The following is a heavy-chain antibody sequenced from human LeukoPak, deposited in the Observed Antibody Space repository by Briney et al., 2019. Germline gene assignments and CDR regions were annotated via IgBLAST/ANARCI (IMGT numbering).Heavy chain of an antibody. J-gene: IGHJ4*02. Sequence: ASVKVSSKASGGTFSSYAISWVRQAPGQGLEWMGGIIPIFGTANYAQKFQGRVTITADESTSTAYMELSSLRSEDTAVYYCARDNGYYGSGSYSFDYWGQGTLVTVSS. CDR2: IIPIFGTA. D-gene: IGHD3-10*01. CDR3: ARDNGYYGSGSYSFDY. V-gene: IGHV1-69*01. CDR1: GGTFSSYA.